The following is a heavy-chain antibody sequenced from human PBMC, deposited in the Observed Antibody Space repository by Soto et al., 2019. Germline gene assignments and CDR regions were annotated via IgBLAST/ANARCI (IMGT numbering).Heavy chain of an antibody. V-gene: IGHV4-31*03. Sequence: PSETLSLTCTVSGGSFSSAGYYWSWIRQHPGGGLEWIGYIYYSGSTDYNPSLKSRVTISVDMSKNQFSLKLRSVTAADTAVYYCARDMPGYCSGDSWLSGIDYWGQGTRV. J-gene: IGHJ4*02. D-gene: IGHD2-15*01. CDR2: IYYSGST. CDR3: ARDMPGYCSGDSWLSGIDY. CDR1: GGSFSSAGYY.